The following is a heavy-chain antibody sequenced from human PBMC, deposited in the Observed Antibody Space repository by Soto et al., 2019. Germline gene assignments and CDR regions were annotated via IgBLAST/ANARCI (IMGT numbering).Heavy chain of an antibody. V-gene: IGHV3-66*01. CDR3: ARDSDHRYCSGGSCYSDY. CDR2: IYTGGTT. J-gene: IGHJ4*02. D-gene: IGHD2-15*01. CDR1: GFTVSRNH. Sequence: EVQLVESGGGLVQPGGSLRLSCAASGFTVSRNHMSWVRQAPGKGLECVSVIYTGGTTNYADSVKGRFAISRDNSKNTLYLQMNSLRAEDTAVYYCARDSDHRYCSGGSCYSDYWGQGILVTVSS.